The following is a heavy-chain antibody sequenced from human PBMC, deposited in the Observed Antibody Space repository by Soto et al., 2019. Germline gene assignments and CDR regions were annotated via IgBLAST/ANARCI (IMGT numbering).Heavy chain of an antibody. D-gene: IGHD4-17*01. V-gene: IGHV3-30*18. J-gene: IGHJ6*02. Sequence: GGSLRLSCAASGITFSSYGMHWVRQAPGKGLEWVAVMSHDGSNQYYADSVKGRFTISRDNSKNTLYLQMNSLRAEDTAVYYCAKDAGNGDYNRYYYYGMDVWGQGTTVTVSS. CDR3: AKDAGNGDYNRYYYYGMDV. CDR2: MSHDGSNQ. CDR1: GITFSSYG.